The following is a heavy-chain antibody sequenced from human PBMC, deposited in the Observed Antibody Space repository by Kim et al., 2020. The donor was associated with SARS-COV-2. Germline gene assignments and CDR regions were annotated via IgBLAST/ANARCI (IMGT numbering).Heavy chain of an antibody. CDR1: GYSFSSSG. J-gene: IGHJ4*02. CDR2: ISAYNGNT. D-gene: IGHD3-22*01. Sequence: ASVKVSCKTAGYSFSSSGISWVRQAPGQGLEWVGWISAYNGNTNYGQRFQGRVTMTTNTSTNTAYMELRSLRSDDTAVYYCASASSGYYYASGGYLDHWGQETLVTVSS. V-gene: IGHV1-18*01. CDR3: ASASSGYYYASGGYLDH.